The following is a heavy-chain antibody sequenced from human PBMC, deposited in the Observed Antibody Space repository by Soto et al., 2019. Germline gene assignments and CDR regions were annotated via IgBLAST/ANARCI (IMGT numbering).Heavy chain of an antibody. J-gene: IGHJ4*02. CDR3: ARGLTSGDY. Sequence: QVQLVQSRAEVKNPGASVKVSCKASGYTFTSFYIHWVRQAPGQGLEWMSIINPNGGSTNYAQNLQGRVTLTRDTSTNTVYMELSSLRSEDTAVYYCARGLTSGDYWGQGTLVTVSS. CDR2: INPNGGST. CDR1: GYTFTSFY. V-gene: IGHV1-46*01.